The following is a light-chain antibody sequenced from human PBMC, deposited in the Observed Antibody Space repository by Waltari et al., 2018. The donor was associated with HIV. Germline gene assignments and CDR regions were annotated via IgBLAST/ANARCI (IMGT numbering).Light chain of an antibody. CDR1: TSNIGAGYD. CDR2: SNT. CDR3: QSYDSSLSASV. V-gene: IGLV1-40*01. Sequence: QSVLSQPPSVDGAQGQRVTISCTGSTSNIGAGYDVHWYQLIAGTAPTLLSFSNTYRPSGVPGRFSGSKSDTSASLAISGLQAADAADYYCQSYDSSLSASVFGGGTKLTVL. J-gene: IGLJ3*02.